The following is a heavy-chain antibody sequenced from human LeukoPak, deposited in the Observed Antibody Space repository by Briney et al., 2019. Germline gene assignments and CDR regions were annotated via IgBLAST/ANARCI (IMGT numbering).Heavy chain of an antibody. CDR1: GYTFTSYD. CDR2: INPNSGGT. V-gene: IGHV1-2*02. Sequence: GASVKVSCKASGYTFTSYDINWVRQATGQGLEWMGWINPNSGGTNYAQKFQGRVTMTRDTSISTAYMELSRLRSDDTAVYYCASSDYSNYFDLDPWGQGTLVTVSS. CDR3: ASSDYSNYFDLDP. J-gene: IGHJ5*02. D-gene: IGHD4-11*01.